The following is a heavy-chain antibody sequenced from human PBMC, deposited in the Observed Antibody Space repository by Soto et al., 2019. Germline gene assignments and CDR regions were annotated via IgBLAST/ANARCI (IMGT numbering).Heavy chain of an antibody. CDR2: IIPIFGTA. D-gene: IGHD6-19*01. J-gene: IGHJ6*02. CDR3: ARDYVGVAVAGKHGMDV. Sequence: SVKVSWKTAGGTFSRYAISWVRQAPGQGLEWMGGIIPIFGTANYAQKFQGRVTITADESTSTAYMELSSLRSEDTAVYYCARDYVGVAVAGKHGMDVWGQGTTVTVSS. CDR1: GGTFSRYA. V-gene: IGHV1-69*13.